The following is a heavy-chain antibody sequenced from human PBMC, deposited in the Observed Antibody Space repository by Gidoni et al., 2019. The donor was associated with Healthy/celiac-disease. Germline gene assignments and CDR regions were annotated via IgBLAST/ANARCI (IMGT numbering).Heavy chain of an antibody. CDR3: ARAHNDFWSGIQSYYFDY. CDR2: IWYDGSNK. CDR1: GFTFSSYG. D-gene: IGHD3-3*01. V-gene: IGHV3-33*01. J-gene: IGHJ4*02. Sequence: QVQLVESGGGVVQPGRSLRLSCAASGFTFSSYGMHWVRQAPGKGLEWVAVIWYDGSNKYYADSVKGRFTISRDNSKNTLYLQMNSLRAEDTAVYYCARAHNDFWSGIQSYYFDYWGQGTLVTVSS.